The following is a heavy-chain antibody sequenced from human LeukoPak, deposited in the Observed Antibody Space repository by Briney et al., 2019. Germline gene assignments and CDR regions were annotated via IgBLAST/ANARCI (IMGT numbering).Heavy chain of an antibody. CDR2: INHSGST. V-gene: IGHV4-34*01. Sequence: SETLSLTCTVSGGSISSYYWSWIRQPPGKGLEWIGEINHSGSTNYNPSLKSRVTISVDTSKNQFSLKLSSVTAADTAVYYCARGSPTYYDFWSGYSGGDAFDIWGQGTMVTVSS. CDR3: ARGSPTYYDFWSGYSGGDAFDI. J-gene: IGHJ3*02. D-gene: IGHD3-3*01. CDR1: GGSISSYY.